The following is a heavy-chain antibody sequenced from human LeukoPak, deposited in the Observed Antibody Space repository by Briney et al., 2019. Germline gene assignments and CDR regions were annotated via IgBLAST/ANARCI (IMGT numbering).Heavy chain of an antibody. D-gene: IGHD4-23*01. CDR1: GFTFDDYA. V-gene: IGHV3-9*01. J-gene: IGHJ4*02. Sequence: PGRSLRLSCAASGFTFDDYAMHWVRQAPGKGLEWVSGISWNSGSTDYADSVKGRFTISRDNAKNSLYLQMNSLRAEDTALYYCVKIDYGGYDWGQGTLVTVSS. CDR3: VKIDYGGYD. CDR2: ISWNSGST.